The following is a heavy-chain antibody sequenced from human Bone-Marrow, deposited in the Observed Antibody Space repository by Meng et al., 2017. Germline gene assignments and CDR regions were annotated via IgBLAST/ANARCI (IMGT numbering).Heavy chain of an antibody. J-gene: IGHJ3*02. Sequence: ASVKVSCKASGYTFTSYYMHWVRQAPGQGLEWMGIINPSGGSTSYAQKFQGRVTMTRDTSTSTVYMELSSLISEDTAVYYCARSEPGGVLSFGELPYSVDIWGQGTMVTVSS. D-gene: IGHD3-10*01. CDR3: ARSEPGGVLSFGELPYSVDI. V-gene: IGHV1-46*01. CDR2: INPSGGST. CDR1: GYTFTSYY.